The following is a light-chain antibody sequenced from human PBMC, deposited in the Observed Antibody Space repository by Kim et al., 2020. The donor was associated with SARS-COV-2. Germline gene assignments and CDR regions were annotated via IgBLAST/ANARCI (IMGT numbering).Light chain of an antibody. Sequence: PGERATLTYRARQSVSSYLAWYQQKPGQAPTLLIYNASNRTTGIPARFSGSGSGTDFTLTISSLEPEDFAVYYYQQRNNWPPAITFGQGTRLDIK. CDR2: NAS. CDR3: QQRNNWPPAIT. V-gene: IGKV3-11*01. J-gene: IGKJ5*01. CDR1: QSVSSY.